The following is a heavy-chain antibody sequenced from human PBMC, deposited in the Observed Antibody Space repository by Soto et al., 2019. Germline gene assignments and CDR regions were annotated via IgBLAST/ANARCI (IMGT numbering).Heavy chain of an antibody. CDR2: ISGSDGST. Sequence: PAGSLRLSWAPSGFTFSVYALSWVRPDRGEGLEWVSAISGSDGSTYYADSVKGRSTISSDNSKNTLYLQMNSLGAEGTAVYYCGAYITVRKREELGYCSGGSCQRGIDNWGQGTLVTVSS. CDR1: GFTFSVYA. J-gene: IGHJ4*02. CDR3: GAYITVRKREELGYCSGGSCQRGIDN. D-gene: IGHD2-15*01. V-gene: IGHV3-23*01.